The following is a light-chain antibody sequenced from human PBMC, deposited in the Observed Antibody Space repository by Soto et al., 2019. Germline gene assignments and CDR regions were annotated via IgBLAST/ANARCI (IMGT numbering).Light chain of an antibody. J-gene: IGLJ1*01. CDR1: SGDVGGYYY. V-gene: IGLV2-14*01. CDR2: EVS. CDR3: SSYTAAGTI. Sequence: QSALTQPASVSGSPGQSITISCTGTSGDVGGYYYVSWYQQLPGKAPKLMISEVSNRPSGVSNRFYGSKSGNTASLTISGLQAEDEADYYCSSYTAAGTIFGPVTKLTVL.